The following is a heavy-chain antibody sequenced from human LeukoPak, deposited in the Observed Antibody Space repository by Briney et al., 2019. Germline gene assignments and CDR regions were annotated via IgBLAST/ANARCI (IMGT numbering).Heavy chain of an antibody. CDR1: GGSISSSSYY. J-gene: IGHJ4*02. CDR2: IYHSGNT. CDR3: ARGKGSSLWNFDY. V-gene: IGHV4-39*07. D-gene: IGHD6-13*01. Sequence: SETLSLTCTVSGGSISSSSYYWGWIRQPPGKGLEWIGEIYHSGNTNYNPSLKSRVTISVDTSKNQFSLQLNSVTPEDTAVYYCARGKGSSLWNFDYWGQGTLVTVSS.